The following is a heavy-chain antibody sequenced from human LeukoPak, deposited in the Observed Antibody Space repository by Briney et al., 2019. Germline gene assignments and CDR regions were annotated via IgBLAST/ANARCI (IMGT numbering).Heavy chain of an antibody. J-gene: IGHJ3*02. CDR3: ARDNWLEQLNAFDI. CDR1: GGSISSSSYY. CDR2: IYYSGST. V-gene: IGHV4-39*07. Sequence: SETLSLTCTVSGGSISSSSYYWGWIRQPPGKGLEWIGSIYYSGSTYYNPSLKSRVTISVDTSKNQFSLKLSSVTAADTAVYYCARDNWLEQLNAFDIWGQGTMVTVSS. D-gene: IGHD6-6*01.